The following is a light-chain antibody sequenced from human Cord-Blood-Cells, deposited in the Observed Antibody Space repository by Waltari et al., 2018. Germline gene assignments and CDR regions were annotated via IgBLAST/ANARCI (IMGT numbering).Light chain of an antibody. V-gene: IGKV3-20*01. CDR3: QQYGSSPYT. J-gene: IGKJ2*01. CDR1: QSVSSSY. CDR2: GAS. Sequence: EIGLTQSPGTLSLSPVERATLSCRASQSVSSSYLAWYQQKPGQAPRLLIYGASSRATGIPDRFSGSGSETDFTLTISRLEPEDFAVYYCQQYGSSPYTFGQGTKLEIK.